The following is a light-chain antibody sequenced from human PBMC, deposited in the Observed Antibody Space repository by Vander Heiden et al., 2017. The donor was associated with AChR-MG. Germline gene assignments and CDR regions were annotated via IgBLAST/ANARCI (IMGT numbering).Light chain of an antibody. CDR1: QSVRSRF. V-gene: IGKV3-20*01. J-gene: IGKJ1*01. Sequence: EIVLTQSPGTLSLSPGDRATLSCRASQSVRSRFLAWYQQKPGQAPRLLIYGASSRATGIPERFSASGSGADFTLTISGLEPEDFAVYFCQQYGTSPGTFGQGTNVEIK. CDR2: GAS. CDR3: QQYGTSPGT.